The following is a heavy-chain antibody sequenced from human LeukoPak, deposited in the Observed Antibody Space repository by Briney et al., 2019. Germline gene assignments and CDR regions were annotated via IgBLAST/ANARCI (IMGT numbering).Heavy chain of an antibody. V-gene: IGHV4-34*01. CDR1: GGSFSGYY. Sequence: SETLSLTCAVYGGSFSGYYWSWIRQPPGKGLEWIGEINHSGSTNYNPSLKSRVTISVDTSKNQFSLKLSSVTAADTAVYYCARSRRIVVVPAARSYYFDYWAREPWSPSPQ. CDR2: INHSGST. D-gene: IGHD2-2*01. J-gene: IGHJ4*02. CDR3: ARSRRIVVVPAARSYYFDY.